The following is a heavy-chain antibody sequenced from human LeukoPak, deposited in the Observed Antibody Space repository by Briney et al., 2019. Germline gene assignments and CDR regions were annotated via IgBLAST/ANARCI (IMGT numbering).Heavy chain of an antibody. CDR3: ARTPGGDVAAASFDP. D-gene: IGHD6-13*01. CDR2: ISSSSSYI. Sequence: GGSLRLSRAASGFIFSSYIMNWVRQAPGKGLEWVSSISSSSSYIYYADSVQGRFTISRGNAKNSLYLQMNSLRAEDTAVYYCARTPGGDVAAASFDPWGQGTLVTVSS. J-gene: IGHJ5*02. V-gene: IGHV3-21*01. CDR1: GFIFSSYI.